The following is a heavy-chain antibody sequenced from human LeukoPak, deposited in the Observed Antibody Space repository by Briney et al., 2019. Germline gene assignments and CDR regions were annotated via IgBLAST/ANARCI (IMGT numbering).Heavy chain of an antibody. D-gene: IGHD3-9*01. CDR3: AGRGIVTGYFDF. J-gene: IGHJ4*02. Sequence: SEPLSLTCTVSGDSITNSNFYWGWIRQSPGKGLEWIGSIFHSGSTNYNPSLKGRVTISVDTSKNQFYLRVRSVTAAETALYYCAGRGIVTGYFDFWGRGTLVTVSS. V-gene: IGHV4-39*01. CDR2: IFHSGST. CDR1: GDSITNSNFY.